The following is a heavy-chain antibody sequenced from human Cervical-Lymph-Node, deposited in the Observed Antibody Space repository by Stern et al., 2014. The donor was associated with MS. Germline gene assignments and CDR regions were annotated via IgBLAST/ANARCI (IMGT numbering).Heavy chain of an antibody. CDR1: GFTFSSYA. V-gene: IGHV3-30*03. Sequence: MQLVESGAGVVQPGRSLRLSCAASGFTFSSYAMHWVRQAPGKGLEWVAVISNDAENTNYADTVKGSFSITRDKSNNTFDLHMNSVRMEDAAQFYCVPGAGAFDFWGQGTLVAVSS. J-gene: IGHJ4*02. CDR3: VPGAGAFDF. CDR2: ISNDAENT. D-gene: IGHD1-14*01.